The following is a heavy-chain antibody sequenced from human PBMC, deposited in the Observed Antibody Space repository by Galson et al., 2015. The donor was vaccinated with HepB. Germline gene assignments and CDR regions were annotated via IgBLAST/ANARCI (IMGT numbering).Heavy chain of an antibody. V-gene: IGHV3-30*04. D-gene: IGHD6-19*01. CDR2: ISYDGSNK. J-gene: IGHJ4*02. CDR3: ARDGDSSGWDPFDY. Sequence: SLRLSCAASGFTFSSYAMHWVRQAPGKGLEWVAVISYDGSNKYYADSVKGRFTISRDNSKNTLHLQMNSLRAEDTAVYYCARDGDSSGWDPFDYWGQGTLVTVSS. CDR1: GFTFSSYA.